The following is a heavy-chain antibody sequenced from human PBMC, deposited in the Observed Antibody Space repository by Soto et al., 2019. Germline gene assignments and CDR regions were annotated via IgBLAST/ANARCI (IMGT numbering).Heavy chain of an antibody. CDR2: INAGNGNT. D-gene: IGHD6-19*01. CDR3: ARGGGWYVWFDP. J-gene: IGHJ5*02. CDR1: GYTFTSYA. Sequence: ASVKLSCTASGYTFTSYAMHCVRQAPGQRLEWMGWINAGNGNTKYSQKFQGRVTITRDTSASTAYMELSSLRSEDTAVYYCARGGGWYVWFDPWGQGTLVTVSS. V-gene: IGHV1-3*01.